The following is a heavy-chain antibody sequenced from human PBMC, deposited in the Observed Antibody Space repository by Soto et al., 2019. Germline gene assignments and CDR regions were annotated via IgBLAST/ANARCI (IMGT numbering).Heavy chain of an antibody. CDR3: ARETWFFDS. CDR2: IDPDGSGE. J-gene: IGHJ4*02. D-gene: IGHD3-10*01. Sequence: EVHLVESGGGLVQPGGSLRLSCAASGFSFEIYCMGWVRQAPGKGLEWVAHIDPDGSGEYYLDSVKGRFTISRDNAKNSAYLQMNSRVGDDTAVYYCARETWFFDSWGQGTPVTVSS. V-gene: IGHV3-7*01. CDR1: GFSFEIYC.